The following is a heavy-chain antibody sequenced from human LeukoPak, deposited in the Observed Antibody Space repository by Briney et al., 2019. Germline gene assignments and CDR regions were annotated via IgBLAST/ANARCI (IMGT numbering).Heavy chain of an antibody. CDR3: ARETYCTNGVCYTSRWFDP. CDR2: IYSGGST. V-gene: IGHV3-53*01. J-gene: IGHJ5*02. CDR1: GFTVSSNY. D-gene: IGHD2-8*01. Sequence: GGSLRLSCAASGFTVSSNYMSWVRQAPGKGLEWVSVIYSGGSTYYADSVKGRFTISRDNSKNTLYLQMNSLRAEDTAVYYCARETYCTNGVCYTSRWFDPWGQGTLVPVSS.